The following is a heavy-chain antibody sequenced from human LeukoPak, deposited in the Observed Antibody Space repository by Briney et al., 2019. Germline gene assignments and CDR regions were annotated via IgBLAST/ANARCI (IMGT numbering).Heavy chain of an antibody. D-gene: IGHD2-8*02. CDR1: GFTFTNSW. Sequence: GGSLRLSCAPSGFTFTNSWMACARHAPGKGLEWVANIKQDATTKHYADSLKGRLTISRDNPKNSLYLQMNNLRADDTAVYYCTRDTEGTLDYWGQGILVTVAS. CDR3: TRDTEGTLDY. CDR2: IKQDATTK. V-gene: IGHV3-7*01. J-gene: IGHJ4*02.